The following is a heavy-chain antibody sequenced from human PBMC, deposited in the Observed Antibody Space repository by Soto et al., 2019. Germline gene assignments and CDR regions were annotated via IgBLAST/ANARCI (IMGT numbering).Heavy chain of an antibody. CDR2: IWNDGSNK. J-gene: IGHJ4*02. CDR1: GFTFSSYG. V-gene: IGHV3-33*01. CDR3: ARATGIQLWLGIDY. D-gene: IGHD5-18*01. Sequence: GGSLRLSCAASGFTFSSYGMHWVRQAPGKGLEWVAVIWNDGSNKDYVDSVKGRFTISRDNSKNTLFLQMNSVRAEDTAVYYCARATGIQLWLGIDYWGQGTLVTVSS.